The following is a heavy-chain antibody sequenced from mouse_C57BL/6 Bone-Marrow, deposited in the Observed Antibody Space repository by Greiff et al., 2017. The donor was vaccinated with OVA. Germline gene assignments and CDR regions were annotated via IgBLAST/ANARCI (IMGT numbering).Heavy chain of an antibody. V-gene: IGHV1-22*01. Sequence: EVKLQESGPELVKPGASVKMSCKASGYTFTDYNMHWVKQSHGKSLEWIGYINPNNGGTSYNQKFKGKATLTVNKSSSTAYMELRSLTSEDSAVYYCAREGDGYYFFAYWGQGTLVTVSA. CDR1: GYTFTDYN. D-gene: IGHD2-3*01. CDR2: INPNNGGT. J-gene: IGHJ3*01. CDR3: AREGDGYYFFAY.